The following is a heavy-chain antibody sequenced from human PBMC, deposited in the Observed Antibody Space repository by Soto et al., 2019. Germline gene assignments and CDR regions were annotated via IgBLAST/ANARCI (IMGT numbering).Heavy chain of an antibody. CDR3: ARDNSSSWYGQTNWFDP. J-gene: IGHJ5*02. D-gene: IGHD6-13*01. V-gene: IGHV3-33*01. CDR2: IWYDGSNK. CDR1: GFTFSSYG. Sequence: QVQLVESGGGVVQPGRSLRLSCAASGFTFSSYGMHWVRQAPGKGLEWVAVIWYDGSNKYYADSVKGRFTISRDNSKNTLYLQMNARRAEDTAVSYCARDNSSSWYGQTNWFDPWGQGTLVTVSS.